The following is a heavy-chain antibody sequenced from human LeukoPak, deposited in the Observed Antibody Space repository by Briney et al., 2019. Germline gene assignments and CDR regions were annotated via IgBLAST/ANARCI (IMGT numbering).Heavy chain of an antibody. Sequence: ASVKVSCKASGYTFTGYYMHWVRQAPGQGREGMGWINPNSGGTNYAQKFQGWVTMTRDTSISTAYMELSRLRSDDTAVYYCARDQGHCSSTSRDAFDIWGQGTMVTVSS. D-gene: IGHD2-2*01. V-gene: IGHV1-2*04. CDR2: INPNSGGT. CDR1: GYTFTGYY. J-gene: IGHJ3*02. CDR3: ARDQGHCSSTSRDAFDI.